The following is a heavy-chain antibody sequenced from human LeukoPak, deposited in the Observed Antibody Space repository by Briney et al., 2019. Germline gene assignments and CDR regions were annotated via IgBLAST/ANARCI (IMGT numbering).Heavy chain of an antibody. Sequence: PSETLSLTCAVYGGSFSGYYWSWICQPPGKGLEWIGEINHSGSTNYNPSLKSRVTISVDTSKNQFSLKLSSVTAADTAVYYCARQDSGYDYFDYWGQGTLVTVSS. J-gene: IGHJ4*02. CDR3: ARQDSGYDYFDY. CDR2: INHSGST. CDR1: GGSFSGYY. V-gene: IGHV4-34*01. D-gene: IGHD5-12*01.